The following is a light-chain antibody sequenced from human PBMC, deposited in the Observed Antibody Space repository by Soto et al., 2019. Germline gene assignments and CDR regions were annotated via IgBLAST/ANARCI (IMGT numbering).Light chain of an antibody. CDR1: QSVSSSY. Sequence: EIALTQSPGTLSLSPGERATLSCRASQSVSSSYLAWYQQKPGQAPRLLIYGASSRATGIPDRFSGSGSGTDFTLTISRLEPEDFAVYYCQQYGSSPLTFGGGTKVDNK. J-gene: IGKJ4*01. CDR2: GAS. CDR3: QQYGSSPLT. V-gene: IGKV3-20*01.